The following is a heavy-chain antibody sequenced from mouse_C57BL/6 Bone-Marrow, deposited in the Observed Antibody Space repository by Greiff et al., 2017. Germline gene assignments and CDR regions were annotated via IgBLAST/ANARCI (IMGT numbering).Heavy chain of an antibody. V-gene: IGHV1-69*01. J-gene: IGHJ2*01. CDR1: GYTFTSYW. CDR3: AIDGYYFHY. CDR2: IDPSDSYT. D-gene: IGHD2-3*01. Sequence: QVQLKQPGAELVMPGASVKLSCKASGYTFTSYWMHWVKQRPGQGLEWIGEIDPSDSYTNYNQKFKGKATLTVDTSSSTAYMQLSSLTSEDSAVYYCAIDGYYFHYWGQGTTLTVSS.